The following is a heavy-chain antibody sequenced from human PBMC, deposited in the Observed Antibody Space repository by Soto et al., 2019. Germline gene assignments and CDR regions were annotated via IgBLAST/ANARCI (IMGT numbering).Heavy chain of an antibody. V-gene: IGHV3-9*01. J-gene: IGHJ6*02. Sequence: EVQLVESGGGLVQPGRSLRLSCAASGFTFDDYAMHWVRQAPGKGLEWVSGISWNSGSIGYADSVKGRFTISRDNAKNSLYLQMNSLRAEDTALYYCAKDKHSNYDYYYGMDVWGQGTTVTVSS. CDR1: GFTFDDYA. CDR2: ISWNSGSI. CDR3: AKDKHSNYDYYYGMDV. D-gene: IGHD4-4*01.